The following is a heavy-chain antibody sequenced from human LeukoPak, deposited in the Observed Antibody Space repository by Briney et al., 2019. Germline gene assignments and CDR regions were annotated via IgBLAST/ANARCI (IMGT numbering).Heavy chain of an antibody. D-gene: IGHD7-27*01. CDR1: GGSIRSSH. CDR2: IYNSGGA. Sequence: SETLSLTCTVSGGSIRSSHWSWIRQPAGKGLEWIAIIYNSGGANYNPSLKSRVTISRDTSKNQFSLTLTSVTAADTAVYYCASDLTVPPYNWFDPWGQGTLVTVSS. V-gene: IGHV4-4*07. J-gene: IGHJ5*02. CDR3: ASDLTVPPYNWFDP.